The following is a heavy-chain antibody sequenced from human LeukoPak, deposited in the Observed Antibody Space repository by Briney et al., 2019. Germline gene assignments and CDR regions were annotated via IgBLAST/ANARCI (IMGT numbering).Heavy chain of an antibody. D-gene: IGHD3-10*01. V-gene: IGHV4-39*01. J-gene: IGHJ4*02. Sequence: SETLSLTCSVSGGSISGDGYYWGWIRQPPGKGLEWIGTIYYSGSTYYNPSLKSRVTISVDTSKNQFSLKLSSVTAADTAVYYCARLSITAYYFDYWGQGTLVTVSS. CDR2: IYYSGST. CDR3: ARLSITAYYFDY. CDR1: GGSISGDGYY.